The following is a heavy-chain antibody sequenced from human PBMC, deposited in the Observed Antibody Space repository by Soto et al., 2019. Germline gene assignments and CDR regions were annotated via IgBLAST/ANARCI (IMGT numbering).Heavy chain of an antibody. Sequence: SQTLSLTCAISGDSVSSNSAAWNWTRQSPSRGLEWLGRTSYRSKWYNDYAVSVKSRITLSPDTSKNQFSQQLNSVTPEDTAVYYCARERGIVVVVAAYLNWSEPWAQGTMVTVSS. J-gene: IGHJ5*02. CDR3: ARERGIVVVVAAYLNWSEP. V-gene: IGHV6-1*01. CDR2: TSYRSKWYN. D-gene: IGHD2-15*01. CDR1: GDSVSSNSAA.